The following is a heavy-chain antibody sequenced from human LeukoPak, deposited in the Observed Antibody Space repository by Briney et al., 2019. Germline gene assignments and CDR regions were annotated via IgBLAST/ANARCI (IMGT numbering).Heavy chain of an antibody. CDR3: ARADYGDPDTLFGY. CDR2: ISSSSSYI. V-gene: IGHV3-21*01. CDR1: GFTFSSYS. D-gene: IGHD4-17*01. Sequence: GGSLRLSCAASGFTFSSYSMNWVRQAPGKGLEWVSSISSSSSYIYYADSVKGRFTISRDNAKNSLYLQMNSLRAEDTAVYYCARADYGDPDTLFGYWGQETLVTVSS. J-gene: IGHJ4*02.